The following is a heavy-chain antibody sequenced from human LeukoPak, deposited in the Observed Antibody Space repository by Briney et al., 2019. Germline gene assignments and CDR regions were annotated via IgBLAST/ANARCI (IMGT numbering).Heavy chain of an antibody. CDR2: IYTSGGT. Sequence: SETLSLTCTVSGASISSFYWSWIRQPAGKGLEWIGRIYTSGGTNYNPSLKSRVTTSIGTSKNQFSLKLYSVTAADTAAYYCVTDRSGSYDYWGQGILVTVSS. J-gene: IGHJ4*02. CDR3: VTDRSGSYDY. V-gene: IGHV4-4*07. D-gene: IGHD1-26*01. CDR1: GASISSFY.